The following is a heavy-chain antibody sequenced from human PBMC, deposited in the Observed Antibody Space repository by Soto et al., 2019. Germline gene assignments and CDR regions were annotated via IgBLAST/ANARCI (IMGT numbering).Heavy chain of an antibody. J-gene: IGHJ4*02. D-gene: IGHD2-21*01. CDR1: GGSISSYY. CDR2: IYYSGST. V-gene: IGHV4-59*12. CDR3: ARGNVVPLDY. Sequence: SETLSLTCTVSGGSISSYYWSWIRQPPGKGLEWIGYIYYSGSTNYNPSLKSRVTISVDRSKNQFSLKLSSVTAADTAVYYCARGNVVPLDYWGQGTLVTVSS.